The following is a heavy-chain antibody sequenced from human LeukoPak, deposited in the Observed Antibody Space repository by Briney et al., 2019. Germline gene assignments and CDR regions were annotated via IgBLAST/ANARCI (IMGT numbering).Heavy chain of an antibody. CDR3: ARNRRRYYGSGNWFDP. CDR1: GGSISSFY. J-gene: IGHJ5*02. Sequence: SGTLSLTCAVSGGSISSFYWSWIRQPAGKGLEWIGRIYTTGSTNYNPSLKSRVTMSVDTSKNQFSLKLSSVTAADTAVYYCARNRRRYYGSGNWFDPWGQGTLVTVAS. V-gene: IGHV4-4*07. D-gene: IGHD3-10*01. CDR2: IYTTGST.